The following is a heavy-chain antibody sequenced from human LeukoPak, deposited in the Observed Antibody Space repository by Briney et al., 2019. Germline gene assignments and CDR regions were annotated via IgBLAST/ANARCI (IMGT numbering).Heavy chain of an antibody. CDR2: IYTSGST. J-gene: IGHJ2*01. CDR3: ARELWVGATLWYLDL. Sequence: PSQTLSLTCTVSGGSISSGSYYWSWIRQPAGTGLEWIGRIYTSGSTNYNPSLKSRVTISVDTSKNQFSLKLSSVTAADTAVYYCARELWVGATLWYLDLWGRGTLVTVSS. D-gene: IGHD1-26*01. CDR1: GGSISSGSYY. V-gene: IGHV4-61*02.